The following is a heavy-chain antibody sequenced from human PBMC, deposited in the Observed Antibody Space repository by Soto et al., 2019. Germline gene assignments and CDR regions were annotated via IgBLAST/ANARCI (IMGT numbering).Heavy chain of an antibody. D-gene: IGHD6-19*01. CDR3: AKSHTTSGWYVTTDH. J-gene: IGHJ4*02. CDR2: ISWNSGSI. V-gene: IGHV3-9*01. Sequence: TGGSLRLSCAASGFTFGDYAMQWVRQAPGKGLEWVSAISWNSGSIDYADSVKGRFTISRDNAQNSLYLQMNSLRAEDTALYYCAKSHTTSGWYVTTDHWGQG. CDR1: GFTFGDYA.